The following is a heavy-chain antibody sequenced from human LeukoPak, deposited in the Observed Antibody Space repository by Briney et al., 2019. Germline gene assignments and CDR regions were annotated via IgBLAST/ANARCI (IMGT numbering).Heavy chain of an antibody. D-gene: IGHD3-3*01. J-gene: IGHJ5*02. V-gene: IGHV4-4*09. CDR3: ARRLVDFWSGYYQNNWFDP. CDR2: IYTSGST. CDR1: GGSISSYY. Sequence: SETLSHTCTVSGGSISSYYWSWIRQPPGKGLEWIGYIYTSGSTNYNPSLKSRVTISVDTSKNQFSLKLSSVTAADTAVYYCARRLVDFWSGYYQNNWFDPWGQGTLVTVSS.